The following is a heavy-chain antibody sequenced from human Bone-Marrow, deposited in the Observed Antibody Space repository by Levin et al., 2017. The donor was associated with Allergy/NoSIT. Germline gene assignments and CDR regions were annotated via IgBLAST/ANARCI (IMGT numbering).Heavy chain of an antibody. Sequence: SQTLSLTCTVSGGSISSSSYYWGWIRQPPGKGLEWIGSIYYSGSTYYNPSLKSRVTISVDTSKNQFSLKLSSVTAADTAVYYCAGTYYYDSSGYYERGVIFDYWGQGTLVTVSS. CDR1: GGSISSSSYY. D-gene: IGHD3-22*01. CDR2: IYYSGST. V-gene: IGHV4-39*01. CDR3: AGTYYYDSSGYYERGVIFDY. J-gene: IGHJ4*02.